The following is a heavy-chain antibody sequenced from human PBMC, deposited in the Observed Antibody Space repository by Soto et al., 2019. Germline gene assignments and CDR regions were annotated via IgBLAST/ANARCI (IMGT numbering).Heavy chain of an antibody. D-gene: IGHD1-1*01. V-gene: IGHV3-23*01. CDR1: GFTFGTYA. CDR3: AKDRTTAGTTVRFDP. Sequence: PGGSLRLSCAASGFTFGTYAMSWVRQAPGKGLEWVSSISGSGGTTYYADSVKGRFTISRDNSKNTLYLQMNSLRAEDTAVYYCAKDRTTAGTTVRFDPWGQGTLVTVSS. J-gene: IGHJ5*02. CDR2: ISGSGGTT.